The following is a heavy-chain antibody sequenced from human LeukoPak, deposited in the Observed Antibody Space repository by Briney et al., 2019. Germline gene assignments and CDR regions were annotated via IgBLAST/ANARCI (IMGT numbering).Heavy chain of an antibody. CDR3: ARNEERLRWDPFDI. J-gene: IGHJ3*02. V-gene: IGHV4-59*12. CDR2: VYYSGST. Sequence: SGTLSLTCSVSGVSINNYYWSWIREPPGRGLEWIGYVYYSGSTNYNPSLKSRVTISVDTSKNQFSLKLSSVTAADTAVYYCARNEERLRWDPFDIWGQGTMVTVSS. CDR1: GVSINNYY. D-gene: IGHD4-23*01.